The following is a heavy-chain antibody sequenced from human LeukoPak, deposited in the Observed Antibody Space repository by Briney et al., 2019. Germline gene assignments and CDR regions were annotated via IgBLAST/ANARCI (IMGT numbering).Heavy chain of an antibody. J-gene: IGHJ6*02. CDR3: ARDLGSGWPSYSPYGMDV. CDR2: IYYSGST. CDR1: GGSISSSSYY. Sequence: NSSETLSLTCTASGGSISSSSYYWGWIRQPPGKGLEWIGSIYYSGSTYYNPSLKSRVTISVDTSKNQFSLKLSSVTAADTAVYYCARDLGSGWPSYSPYGMDVWGQGTTVTVSS. D-gene: IGHD6-19*01. V-gene: IGHV4-39*07.